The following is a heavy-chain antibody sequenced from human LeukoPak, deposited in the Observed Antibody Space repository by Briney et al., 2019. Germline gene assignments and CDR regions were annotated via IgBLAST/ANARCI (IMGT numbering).Heavy chain of an antibody. CDR2: IVSSITYI. CDR3: AELGITMIGGV. CDR1: GFAFNTYS. Sequence: GGSLRLSCAASGFAFNTYSMNWVRQAPGKGREWVSFIVSSITYIYYTDSVKGRFTISRDNDRNSLYLQMNGLGAEDTAVYYCAELGITMIGGVWGKGTTVTISS. V-gene: IGHV3-21*01. J-gene: IGHJ6*04. D-gene: IGHD3-10*02.